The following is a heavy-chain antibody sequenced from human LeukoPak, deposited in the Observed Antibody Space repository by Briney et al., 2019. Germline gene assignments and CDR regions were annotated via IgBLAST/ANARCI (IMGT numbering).Heavy chain of an antibody. J-gene: IGHJ4*02. D-gene: IGHD2-21*01. CDR2: ITADGSMA. CDR1: GFTLSNYE. V-gene: IGHV3-48*03. Sequence: GGSLRLSCAASGFTLSNYEMNWVRQAPGKGLEWISYITADGSMAYYAGSVKGRFTISRDNAKNSLYLQMNSLRADDTAVYYCARETIDCGGDCYDYWGQGTLATVSS. CDR3: ARETIDCGGDCYDY.